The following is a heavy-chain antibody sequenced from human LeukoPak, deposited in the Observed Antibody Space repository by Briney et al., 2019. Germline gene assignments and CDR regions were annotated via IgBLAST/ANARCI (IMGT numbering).Heavy chain of an antibody. D-gene: IGHD3-22*01. Sequence: PGGSLRLSCAASGFTFRNYSMHWVRQAPGKGLEWIGEINHSGSTNYNPSLKSRVTISVDTSKNQFSLKLSSVTAADTAVYYCARGGDSSGLLDYWGQGTLVTVSS. CDR1: GFTFRNYS. CDR3: ARGGDSSGLLDY. V-gene: IGHV4-34*01. J-gene: IGHJ4*02. CDR2: INHSGST.